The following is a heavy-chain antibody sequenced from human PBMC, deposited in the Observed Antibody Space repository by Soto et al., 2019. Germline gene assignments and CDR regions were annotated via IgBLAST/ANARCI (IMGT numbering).Heavy chain of an antibody. CDR1: GYTFTSYY. J-gene: IGHJ5*02. Sequence: GASVKVSCKASGYTFTSYYMHWVRQAPGQGLEWMGIINPSGGSTSYAQNFQGRVTMARDTSRSTVYMELSSLSSEDTAVYYCAILHRESRAVVGKVIDRWGQRTIPTVSS. D-gene: IGHD6-19*01. CDR2: INPSGGST. V-gene: IGHV1-46*01. CDR3: AILHRESRAVVGKVIDR.